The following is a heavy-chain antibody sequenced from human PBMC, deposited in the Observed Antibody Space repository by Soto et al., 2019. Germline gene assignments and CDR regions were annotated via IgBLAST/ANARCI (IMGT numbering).Heavy chain of an antibody. CDR1: GGSISSSSYY. V-gene: IGHV4-39*01. D-gene: IGHD3-9*01. CDR3: ARLYYDILTGYYPFDY. Sequence: SETLSLTCTVSGGSISSSSYYWGWIRQSPGKGLEWIGSIYYSGSTYYNPSLKSRVTISVDTSKNQFSLKLSSVTAADTAVYYCARLYYDILTGYYPFDYWGQGTLVTVSS. J-gene: IGHJ4*02. CDR2: IYYSGST.